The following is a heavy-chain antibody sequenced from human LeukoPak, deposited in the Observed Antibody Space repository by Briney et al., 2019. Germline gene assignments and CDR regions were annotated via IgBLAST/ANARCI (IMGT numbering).Heavy chain of an antibody. CDR1: GYIFTSYV. J-gene: IGHJ4*02. CDR2: INTNTGNP. CDR3: ARGDYETHGYQTR. D-gene: IGHD3-22*01. Sequence: ASVKVSCKASGYIFTSYVLHWVRQAPGQGLEWMGWINTNTGNPTYAQGFTGRFVFSLDTSVSTAYLQISSLKADDTAMYYCARGDYETHGYQTRWGQGTLVTVSS. V-gene: IGHV7-4-1*02.